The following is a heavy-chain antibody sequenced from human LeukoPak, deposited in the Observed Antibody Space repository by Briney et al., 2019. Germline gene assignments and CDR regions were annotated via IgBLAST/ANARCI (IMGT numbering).Heavy chain of an antibody. J-gene: IGHJ4*02. CDR3: ARALPYGDTTY. V-gene: IGHV1-2*02. Sequence: ASVKVSCKAFGYTFTGYYMHWVRPAPGQGLEWMGWINPNSGGTNYAQKFQGRVTMTRDTSISTAYMELSRLRSDDTAVYYCARALPYGDTTYWGQGTLVTVSS. CDR2: INPNSGGT. CDR1: GYTFTGYY. D-gene: IGHD4-17*01.